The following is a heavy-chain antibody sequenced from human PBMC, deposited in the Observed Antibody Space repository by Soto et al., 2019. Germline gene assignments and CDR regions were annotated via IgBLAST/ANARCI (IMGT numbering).Heavy chain of an antibody. CDR1: GFSFSGYS. D-gene: IGHD5-18*01. CDR3: AKWDGYGDH. Sequence: GGSLRLSCAASGFSFSGYSFTWVRQAPGKGLEWVAGISIGGDRTWHADSVKGRFTISRDNSKNTVYLQMKSLRVDDTAVYYCAKWDGYGDHWGQGTLVTVSS. J-gene: IGHJ5*02. CDR2: ISIGGDRT. V-gene: IGHV3-23*01.